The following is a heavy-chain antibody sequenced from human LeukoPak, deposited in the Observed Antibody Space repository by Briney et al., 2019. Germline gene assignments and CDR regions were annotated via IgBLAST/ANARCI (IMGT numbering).Heavy chain of an antibody. D-gene: IGHD3-22*01. V-gene: IGHV3-11*04. J-gene: IGHJ3*02. Sequence: GGSLRLSCAASGFTFSDYYMSWIRQAPGKGLEWVSYISSSGSTIYYADSVKGRFTISRDNAKNSLYLQMNSLRAEDTAVYYCARAHSSGYLMDAFDIWGQGTMVTVSS. CDR1: GFTFSDYY. CDR2: ISSSGSTI. CDR3: ARAHSSGYLMDAFDI.